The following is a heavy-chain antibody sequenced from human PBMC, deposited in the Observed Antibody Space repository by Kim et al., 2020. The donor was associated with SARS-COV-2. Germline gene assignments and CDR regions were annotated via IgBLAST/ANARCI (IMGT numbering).Heavy chain of an antibody. V-gene: IGHV3-20*04. CDR3: ARDHYYGSGSYYPYYFDY. D-gene: IGHD3-10*01. CDR1: GFTFDDYG. Sequence: GGSLRLSCAASGFTFDDYGMSWVRQAPGKGLEWVSGINWNGGSTGYADSVKGRFTISRDNAKNSLYLQMNSLRAEDTALYYCARDHYYGSGSYYPYYFDYWGQGTLVTVSS. CDR2: INWNGGST. J-gene: IGHJ4*02.